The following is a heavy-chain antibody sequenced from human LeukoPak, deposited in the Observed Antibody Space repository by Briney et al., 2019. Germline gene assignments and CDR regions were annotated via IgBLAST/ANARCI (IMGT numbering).Heavy chain of an antibody. CDR3: ALCSLRYSSGWYVFAY. V-gene: IGHV3-74*01. CDR1: GFTFSSYW. Sequence: GGSLRLSCAASGFTFSSYWMHWVRQAPGKGLVWVSRINSDGSSTSYADSVKGRFTISRDNAKNTLYLQMNSLRADDTAVYYCALCSLRYSSGWYVFAYWGQGTLVTVSS. CDR2: INSDGSST. D-gene: IGHD6-19*01. J-gene: IGHJ4*02.